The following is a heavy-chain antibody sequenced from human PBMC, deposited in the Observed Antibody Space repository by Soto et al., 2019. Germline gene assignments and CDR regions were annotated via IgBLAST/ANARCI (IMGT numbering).Heavy chain of an antibody. CDR1: GYTFTSYA. D-gene: IGHD6-13*01. J-gene: IGHJ6*03. Sequence: QVQLVQSGAEVKKPGASVKVSCKASGYTFTSYAMHWVRQAPGQRLEWMGWINAGNGNTKYSQKFQGRVTITRDTSVSTAYMELSSLRSEDTAVYYCARDAGAAAVYYYYYYMDVWGKGTTVTVSS. V-gene: IGHV1-3*01. CDR2: INAGNGNT. CDR3: ARDAGAAAVYYYYYYMDV.